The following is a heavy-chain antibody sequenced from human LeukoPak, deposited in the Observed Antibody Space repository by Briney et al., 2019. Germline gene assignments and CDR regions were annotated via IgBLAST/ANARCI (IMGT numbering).Heavy chain of an antibody. D-gene: IGHD3-22*01. J-gene: IGHJ4*02. V-gene: IGHV3-30*03. Sequence: GGSLRLSCAASGFTFSSYGMHWVRQAPGKGLEWVAVISYDGSNKYYADSVKGRFTISRDNSKNTLYLQMNSLRAEDTAVYYCARDYYDSSGYYPWGYWGQGTLVAVSS. CDR3: ARDYYDSSGYYPWGY. CDR1: GFTFSSYG. CDR2: ISYDGSNK.